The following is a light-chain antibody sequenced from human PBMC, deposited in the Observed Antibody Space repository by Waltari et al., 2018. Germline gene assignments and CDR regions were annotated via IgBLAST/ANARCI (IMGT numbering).Light chain of an antibody. V-gene: IGLV3-1*01. CDR3: QAWDSSTWV. CDR2: QDD. Sequence: SYELTQQPSVSVSPGQTARITCSGDTLGDKYVCWYQQKPGQSPLVVIYQDDKRPSGIPVRFSGSNSGNTATLTISGTQAMDEADYYCQAWDSSTWVFGGGTKLTVL. J-gene: IGLJ3*02. CDR1: TLGDKY.